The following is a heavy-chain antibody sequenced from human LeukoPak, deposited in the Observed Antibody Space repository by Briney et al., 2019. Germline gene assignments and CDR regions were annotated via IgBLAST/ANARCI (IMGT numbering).Heavy chain of an antibody. CDR3: ARERSRYDQIDY. CDR1: GFTFSRNG. D-gene: IGHD2-15*01. Sequence: PGRSLRPSCAASGFTFSRNGMHWVRQAPGQGLEWMGRINSNSGDTNYAQKFQGRVTMTTDASTSTAYMELRSLGSDDTAVYYCARERSRYDQIDYWGQGTLVTVSS. CDR2: INSNSGDT. J-gene: IGHJ4*02. V-gene: IGHV1-18*01.